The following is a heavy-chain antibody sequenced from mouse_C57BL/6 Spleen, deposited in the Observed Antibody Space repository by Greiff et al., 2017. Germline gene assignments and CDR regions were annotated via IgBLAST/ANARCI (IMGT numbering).Heavy chain of an antibody. CDR3: TTWGITTVVSHVDY. D-gene: IGHD1-1*01. J-gene: IGHJ2*01. V-gene: IGHV14-4*01. CDR1: GFNIKDDY. Sequence: VQLQQSGAELVRPGASVKLSCTASGFNIKDDYMHWVKQRPEQGLEWIGWIDPENGDTEYASKFQGKATITADTSSNTAYLQLSSLTSEDTAVYYCTTWGITTVVSHVDYWGQGTTLTVSS. CDR2: IDPENGDT.